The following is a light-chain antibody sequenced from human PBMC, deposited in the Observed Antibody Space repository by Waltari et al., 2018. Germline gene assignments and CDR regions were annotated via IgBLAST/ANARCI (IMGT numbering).Light chain of an antibody. CDR1: QTVATSY. CDR2: NTS. J-gene: IGKJ3*01. CDR3: QQYGSTPLFT. V-gene: IGKV3-20*01. Sequence: LTQSPGTLSLSPGERATLSCRASQTVATSYLAWYQHKPGQAPRLLIYNTSYRATGIPDRFIGSGSGTDFTLTISRLEPEDFAVYYCQQYGSTPLFTFGPGTKVDIK.